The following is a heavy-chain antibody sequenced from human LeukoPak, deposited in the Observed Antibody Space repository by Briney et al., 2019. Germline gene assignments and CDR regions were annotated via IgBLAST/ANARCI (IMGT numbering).Heavy chain of an antibody. D-gene: IGHD3-3*01. Sequence: ASVKVSCKASGYSFTDYYLHWVRQAPGQGLEWMGWINPYSGDTNYAQKFQDRVTMTRDKSISTAYMEVSRLRSDDTAVYYCARVLRYDFWSAYYFDYWGQGTLVTVSS. CDR2: INPYSGDT. CDR1: GYSFTDYY. J-gene: IGHJ4*02. V-gene: IGHV1-2*02. CDR3: ARVLRYDFWSAYYFDY.